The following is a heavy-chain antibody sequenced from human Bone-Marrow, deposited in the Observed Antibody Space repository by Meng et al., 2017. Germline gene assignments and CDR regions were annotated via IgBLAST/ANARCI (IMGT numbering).Heavy chain of an antibody. CDR1: GGSFSGYY. CDR2: INHSGST. CDR3: AREQYYDILTGYSTYDAFDI. Sequence: SQTPSLTCAVYGGSFSGYYWSWIRQPPGKGLEWVREINHSGSTNYNPSLMSGVTISVDTSKNQFSMKLSSVTAADTAVSYCAREQYYDILTGYSTYDAFDIWGQGTMVTVSS. D-gene: IGHD3-9*01. V-gene: IGHV4-34*01. J-gene: IGHJ3*02.